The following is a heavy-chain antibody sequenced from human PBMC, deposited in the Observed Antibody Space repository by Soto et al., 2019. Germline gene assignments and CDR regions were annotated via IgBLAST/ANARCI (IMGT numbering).Heavy chain of an antibody. V-gene: IGHV1-18*01. CDR2: ISAYNGDT. Sequence: QGQLLQSGAEVKKPGASVKVSCKASGYTFTNYGITWVRQAPGQGLEWMGWISAYNGDTHYTQRLQGRVTMTTDTSTSTAYMELRGLRSDDTAVYYCARVRQRVGYFYYYMDVWGKGTTVTVSS. CDR1: GYTFTNYG. D-gene: IGHD6-6*01. J-gene: IGHJ6*03. CDR3: ARVRQRVGYFYYYMDV.